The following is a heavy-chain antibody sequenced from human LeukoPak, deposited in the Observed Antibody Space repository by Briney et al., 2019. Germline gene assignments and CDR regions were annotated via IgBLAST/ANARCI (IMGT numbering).Heavy chain of an antibody. CDR2: LSGSGGST. CDR3: ARRPEMGLGAQTGDY. CDR1: GLTFSRYA. D-gene: IGHD1-26*01. J-gene: IGHJ4*02. V-gene: IGHV3-23*01. Sequence: PGGSLRLSCAASGLTFSRYAMSWARQAPGKGLEWGSALSGSGGSTYYADSVKGRFTIARDNSKNTLYLQMNSLRAEDTAVYHCARRPEMGLGAQTGDYWGQGTLVTVSS.